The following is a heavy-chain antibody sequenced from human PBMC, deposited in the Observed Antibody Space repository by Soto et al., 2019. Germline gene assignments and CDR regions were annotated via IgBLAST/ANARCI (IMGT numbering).Heavy chain of an antibody. V-gene: IGHV1-2*04. CDR3: ATGLPLLSCSRASCPPVALYHFDS. Sequence: ASVKVSCKASGYSFTGHYMYWVRQAPGQGLEWMGWINPNSGGTTYAQKFQGWVTMTRDTSMSTAYMELSRLTSNDTAVYYCATGLPLLSCSRASCPPVALYHFDSWGQGTLVTVSS. D-gene: IGHD2-2*01. CDR2: INPNSGGT. J-gene: IGHJ4*02. CDR1: GYSFTGHY.